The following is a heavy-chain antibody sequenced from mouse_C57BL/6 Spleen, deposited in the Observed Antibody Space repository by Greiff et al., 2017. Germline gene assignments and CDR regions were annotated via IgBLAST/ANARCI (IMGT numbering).Heavy chain of an antibody. CDR3: ARNYYSNSHYAMDY. CDR1: GYTFTSYW. V-gene: IGHV1-50*01. D-gene: IGHD2-5*01. J-gene: IGHJ4*01. CDR2: IDPSDSYT. Sequence: QVHVKQPGAELVKPGASVKLSCKASGYTFTSYWMQWVKQRPGQGLEWIGEIDPSDSYTNYNQKFKGKATLTVDTSSSTAYMQLSSLTSEDSAVYYCARNYYSNSHYAMDYWGQGTSVTVSS.